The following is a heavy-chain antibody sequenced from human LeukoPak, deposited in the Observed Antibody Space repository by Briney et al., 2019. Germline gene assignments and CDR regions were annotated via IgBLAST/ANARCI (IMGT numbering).Heavy chain of an antibody. CDR1: GYTFTSYG. V-gene: IGHV1-18*01. Sequence: ASVKVSCKASGYTFTSYGIGWVRQAPGQGLEWMGWISAYNGNTNYAQKLQGRVTMTTDTSTSTAYMELRSLRSDDTAVYYCARDVRGRNYDFWSGYYTAHFDYWGQGTLVTVSS. CDR3: ARDVRGRNYDFWSGYYTAHFDY. CDR2: ISAYNGNT. J-gene: IGHJ4*02. D-gene: IGHD3-3*01.